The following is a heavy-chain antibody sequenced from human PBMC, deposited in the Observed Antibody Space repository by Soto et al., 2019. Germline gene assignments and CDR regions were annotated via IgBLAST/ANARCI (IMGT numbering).Heavy chain of an antibody. D-gene: IGHD6-13*01. V-gene: IGHV3-30*18. Sequence: QVQLVESGGGVVQPGRSLRLSCAASGFTFSSYGMHWVRQAPGKGLEWVAVISYDGSNKYYADSVKGRFTISRDNSKNTLYLQMSGLRAEDTAVYYCAKEYGSSSLSPDFDYGGQGTLVTFSS. CDR3: AKEYGSSSLSPDFDY. CDR1: GFTFSSYG. J-gene: IGHJ4*02. CDR2: ISYDGSNK.